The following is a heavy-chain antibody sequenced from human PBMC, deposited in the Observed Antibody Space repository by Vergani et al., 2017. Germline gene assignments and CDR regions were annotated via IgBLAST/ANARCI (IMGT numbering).Heavy chain of an antibody. D-gene: IGHD3-9*01. CDR2: ISGSGGST. Sequence: EVQLLESGGGLVQPGGSLRLSCAASGFTFSSYAMSWVRQAPGKGLEWVSAISGSGGSTYYADSVKGRFTISRDNSKNTLYLQMNSLRAEDTAVYYCAISRYFDWLSHYYGMDVLGQGTTVTVSS. J-gene: IGHJ6*02. CDR1: GFTFSSYA. V-gene: IGHV3-23*01. CDR3: AISRYFDWLSHYYGMDV.